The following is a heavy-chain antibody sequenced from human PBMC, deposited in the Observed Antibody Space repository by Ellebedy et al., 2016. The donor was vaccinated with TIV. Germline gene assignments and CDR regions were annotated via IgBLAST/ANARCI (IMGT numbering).Heavy chain of an antibody. D-gene: IGHD5-18*01. CDR1: GYTFTSYE. V-gene: IGHV1-8*01. CDR3: ARGERQLWFPGRY. CDR2: LNPDSGNT. J-gene: IGHJ4*02. Sequence: AASVKVSCKASGYTFTSYEINWVRQAPGQGLEWMGWLNPDSGNTAYPQKFQGRVTMTTDTSISTVYMELSSLRSEDTAVYYCARGERQLWFPGRYWGQGTLVTVSS.